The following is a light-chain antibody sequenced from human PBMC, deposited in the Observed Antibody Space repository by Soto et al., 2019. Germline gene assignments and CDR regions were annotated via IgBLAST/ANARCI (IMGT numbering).Light chain of an antibody. J-gene: IGKJ4*01. V-gene: IGKV3-11*01. CDR1: QSVSSS. CDR2: DAS. Sequence: EIVLTQSPATVSLSPGERATLSCRASQSVSSSLAWYQQKPGQAPRLLIYDASNRATGIPARFSGSGSGTDFTLTISSLEPEDFAVYYCQQRSNWPLTFGGGTKVEIK. CDR3: QQRSNWPLT.